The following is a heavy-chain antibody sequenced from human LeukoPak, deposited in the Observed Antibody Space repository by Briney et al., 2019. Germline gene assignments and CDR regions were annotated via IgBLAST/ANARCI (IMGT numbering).Heavy chain of an antibody. V-gene: IGHV3-11*04. D-gene: IGHD2-2*01. CDR3: AREDCTTTSCFFDY. J-gene: IGHJ4*02. CDR1: GFSFSDYY. CDR2: ISSSGTTI. Sequence: GGSLRLSCAASGFSFSDYYMSWIRQAPGKGLEWVSHISSSGTTIYHADSVKGRFTISRDNAKNSLYLQMSSLRAEDTAVYYCAREDCTTTSCFFDYWGQGTLVTVSS.